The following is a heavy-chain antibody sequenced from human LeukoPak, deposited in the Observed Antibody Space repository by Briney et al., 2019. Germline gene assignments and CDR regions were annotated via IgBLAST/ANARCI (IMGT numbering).Heavy chain of an antibody. J-gene: IGHJ5*02. CDR3: ARGQVEWLRFGIYGP. Sequence: SETLSLTCAVYGGSFSGYYWSWIRQPPGKGLEWIGEINHSGSTNYNPSLKSRVTISVDTSKNQFSLELTSVTAADTAVYYCARGQVEWLRFGIYGPWGQGTLVTVSS. V-gene: IGHV4-34*01. CDR2: INHSGST. D-gene: IGHD5-12*01. CDR1: GGSFSGYY.